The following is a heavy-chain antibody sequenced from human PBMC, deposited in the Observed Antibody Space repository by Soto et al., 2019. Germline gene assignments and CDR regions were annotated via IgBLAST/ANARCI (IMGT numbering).Heavy chain of an antibody. Sequence: QVQLVQSGAEVKKPGSSVKVSCKASGGTFSSYTISWVRQAPGQGLEWMGRIIPILGIANYAQKFQGRVTIRADKSTSPAYMELSSLRSEDTAVYYCARAIVVVPGGTSYYYGMDVWGQGTTVTVSS. CDR2: IIPILGIA. J-gene: IGHJ6*02. CDR3: ARAIVVVPGGTSYYYGMDV. D-gene: IGHD2-2*01. CDR1: GGTFSSYT. V-gene: IGHV1-69*02.